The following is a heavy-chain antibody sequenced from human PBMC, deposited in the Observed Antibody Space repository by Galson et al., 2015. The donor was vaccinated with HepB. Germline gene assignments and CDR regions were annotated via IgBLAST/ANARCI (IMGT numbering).Heavy chain of an antibody. CDR1: GFTFGDCA. CDR2: INQSGST. Sequence: LRLSCAASGFTFGDCAMTWVRQAPGKGLEWIGEINQSGSTNYNPSLKSRVTITVDTSKKQFSLKLSSVTAADTALYYCARGLLAARSALNYWGQGTLVTVSS. V-gene: IGHV4-34*01. CDR3: ARGLLAARSALNY. J-gene: IGHJ4*02. D-gene: IGHD6-6*01.